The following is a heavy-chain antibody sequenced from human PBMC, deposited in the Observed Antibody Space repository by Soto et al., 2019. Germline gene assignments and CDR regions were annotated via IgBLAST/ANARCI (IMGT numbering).Heavy chain of an antibody. V-gene: IGHV3-30-3*01. CDR3: ARELGGMDV. Sequence: QVQLVESGGGVVQPGRSLRVSCAASGFTFSSYDMHWVRQAPGKGLEWVAVISYDGINKYYADSVKGRFTISRDNSKNTVYLQISSLRVEDTGVYYGARELGGMDVWGQGTTVTVSS. CDR1: GFTFSSYD. CDR2: ISYDGINK. D-gene: IGHD3-16*01. J-gene: IGHJ6*02.